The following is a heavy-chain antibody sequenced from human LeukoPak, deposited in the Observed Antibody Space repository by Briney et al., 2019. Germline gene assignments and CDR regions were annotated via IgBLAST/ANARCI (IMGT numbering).Heavy chain of an antibody. J-gene: IGHJ4*02. V-gene: IGHV3-21*01. CDR2: ISSSSSYI. CDR3: ARDSIAAAGTFDY. Sequence: GGSLRLSCAASGFTFSSYSMNWVRQAPGKGLEWVSSISSSSSYIYYADSVKGRFTISRDNAKNSLYLQMNSLRAEDTAVYYCARDSIAAAGTFDYWGQGTLXXVSS. D-gene: IGHD6-13*01. CDR1: GFTFSSYS.